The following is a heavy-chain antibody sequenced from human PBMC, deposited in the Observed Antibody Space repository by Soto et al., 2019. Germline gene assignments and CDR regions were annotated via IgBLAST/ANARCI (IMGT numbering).Heavy chain of an antibody. J-gene: IGHJ3*02. CDR2: ISGSGGST. D-gene: IGHD2-2*01. CDR1: GFTFRSYA. V-gene: IGHV3-23*01. CDR3: AKDSILPAASDDFDI. Sequence: GGSLRLSCAASGFTFRSYAMSWVRQAPGKGLEWVSDISGSGGSTYYADSLKGRFTIPRDNAKNTLYMQMNSLRAEDTAVYYSAKDSILPAASDDFDIWGQGTMVTVSS.